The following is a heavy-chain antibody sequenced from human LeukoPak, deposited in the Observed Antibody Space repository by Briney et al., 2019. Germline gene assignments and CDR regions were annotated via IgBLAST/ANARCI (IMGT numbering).Heavy chain of an antibody. V-gene: IGHV4-39*07. D-gene: IGHD3-10*01. Sequence: SETLSLTCSVSGGSIRSTTYYWGWIRQPPGKGLVWIGSIYYSGNTYYSPSLMSRVTISLDTSANRFSLRMTSVTAADTGLYFCARGPMARHAFDIWGRGTMVTVSS. CDR1: GGSIRSTTYY. CDR2: IYYSGNT. CDR3: ARGPMARHAFDI. J-gene: IGHJ3*02.